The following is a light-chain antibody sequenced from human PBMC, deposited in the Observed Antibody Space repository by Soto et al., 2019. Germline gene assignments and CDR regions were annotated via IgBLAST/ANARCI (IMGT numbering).Light chain of an antibody. CDR1: RSDVGGYNY. CDR3: TSYTSSSTLEV. J-gene: IGLJ2*01. V-gene: IGLV2-14*01. CDR2: DVS. Sequence: QSALTQPASVSGSPGQSITISCTGTRSDVGGYNYVSWYQQHPGKAPKLMIYDVSYRPSGVSNRFSGSKSGNTASLTISGLQAEDEADYYCTSYTSSSTLEVFGGGTKLTVL.